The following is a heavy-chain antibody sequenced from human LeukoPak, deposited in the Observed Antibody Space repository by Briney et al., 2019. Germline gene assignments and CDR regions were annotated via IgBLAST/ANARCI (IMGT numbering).Heavy chain of an antibody. V-gene: IGHV3-7*01. CDR1: GFTFSSYW. CDR3: AREIGSSGYYYFDY. CDR2: IKQDGSEK. J-gene: IGHJ4*02. Sequence: GGSLRLSCAASGFTFSSYWMSWVRQAPGKGLEWVANIKQDGSEKYHVHSVKGRFTISRDNAKNSLYLQMNSLRAEDTAVYYCAREIGSSGYYYFDYWGQGTLVTVSS. D-gene: IGHD3-22*01.